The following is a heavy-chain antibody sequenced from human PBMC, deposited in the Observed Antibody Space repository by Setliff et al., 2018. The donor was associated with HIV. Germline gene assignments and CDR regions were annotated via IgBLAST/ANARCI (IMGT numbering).Heavy chain of an antibody. CDR2: IRLSDGVI. Sequence: PGGSLRLSCAGSGVSLENHAMRWVRQAPGKGPEWVSVIRLSDGVIYYADSVRGRFTISTDNSRSTLYLQMNSLRAEDTAVYYCARVRDYYDSGAQAFDIWGQGTMVTVSS. J-gene: IGHJ3*02. CDR3: ARVRDYYDSGAQAFDI. CDR1: GVSLENHA. D-gene: IGHD3-22*01. V-gene: IGHV3-23*01.